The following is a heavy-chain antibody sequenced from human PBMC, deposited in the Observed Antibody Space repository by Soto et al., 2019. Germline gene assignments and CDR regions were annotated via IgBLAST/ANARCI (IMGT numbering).Heavy chain of an antibody. Sequence: QVQLVESGGGVVQPGRSLRLSCAASGFTFSSYAMHWVRQAPGKGLEWGAVISYDGSNKYYADSVKGRFTISRDNSKNTLYLQMNSLRAEDTAVYYCARDYYYDSSGYTLSDAFDIWGQGTMVTVSS. V-gene: IGHV3-30-3*01. CDR3: ARDYYYDSSGYTLSDAFDI. D-gene: IGHD3-22*01. CDR1: GFTFSSYA. J-gene: IGHJ3*02. CDR2: ISYDGSNK.